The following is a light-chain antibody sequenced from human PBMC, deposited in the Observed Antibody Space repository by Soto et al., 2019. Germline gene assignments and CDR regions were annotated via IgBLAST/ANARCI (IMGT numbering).Light chain of an antibody. CDR3: HQRSDWPPYT. Sequence: EIVLTQSPATLSLSPGERATLSCRASQSISGYLAWYQQKPGQAPRLLSYDASYRATGIPARFSGSGSGTDFTLTISSLEPEDFALYYCHQRSDWPPYTFGQGTKLEIK. V-gene: IGKV3-11*01. CDR1: QSISGY. J-gene: IGKJ2*01. CDR2: DAS.